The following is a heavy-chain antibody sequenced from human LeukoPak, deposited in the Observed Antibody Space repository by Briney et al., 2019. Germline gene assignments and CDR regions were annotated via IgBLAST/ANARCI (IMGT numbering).Heavy chain of an antibody. CDR1: GFIFSSYD. Sequence: PGGSLRLSCAASGFIFSSYDMYWVRQAPGKGLEWVSAISRSGSSTDYADSVKGRFTISRDNGKNSLYLQMNSLRAEDTAVYYCARDASGHDLPFDYWGQGTLVTVSS. V-gene: IGHV3-23*01. J-gene: IGHJ4*02. D-gene: IGHD6-25*01. CDR2: ISRSGSST. CDR3: ARDASGHDLPFDY.